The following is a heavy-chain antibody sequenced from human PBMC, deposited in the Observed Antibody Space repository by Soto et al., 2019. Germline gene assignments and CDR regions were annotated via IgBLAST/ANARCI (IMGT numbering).Heavy chain of an antibody. CDR3: ATSNWFDP. V-gene: IGHV4-39*01. J-gene: IGHJ5*02. CDR2: IYYSGST. CDR1: GGSLSSRGYY. Sequence: QLQLQESGPGMVKPSEPLSLPCTVSGGSLSSRGYYWGWIRQPPGKGLEWIGTIYYSGSTYYNPSLKSRVTIAVDTSKNPFSLKLSSVTAADTAVYYCATSNWFDPWGQGTLVTVSS.